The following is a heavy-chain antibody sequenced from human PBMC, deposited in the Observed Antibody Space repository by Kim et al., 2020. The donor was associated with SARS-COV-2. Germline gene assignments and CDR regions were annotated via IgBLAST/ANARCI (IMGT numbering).Heavy chain of an antibody. V-gene: IGHV4-39*01. Sequence: YYTPSHKSRVPISVVTSKNQFSLKLSSVTAADTAVYYCARLAVRGVAVDYWGQGTLVTVSS. J-gene: IGHJ4*02. CDR3: ARLAVRGVAVDY. D-gene: IGHD3-10*01.